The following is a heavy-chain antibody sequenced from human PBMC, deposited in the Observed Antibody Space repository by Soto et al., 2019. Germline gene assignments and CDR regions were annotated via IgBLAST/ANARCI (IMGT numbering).Heavy chain of an antibody. D-gene: IGHD6-19*01. Sequence: GGSLRLSCAASGFTFSSYGMHWVRQAPGKGLEWVAVIWYDGSNKYYADSVKGRFTISRDNSKNTLYLQMNSLRAEDTAVYYCATQWLVPRYYGMDVWGQGTTVTVSS. J-gene: IGHJ6*02. CDR3: ATQWLVPRYYGMDV. CDR2: IWYDGSNK. CDR1: GFTFSSYG. V-gene: IGHV3-33*01.